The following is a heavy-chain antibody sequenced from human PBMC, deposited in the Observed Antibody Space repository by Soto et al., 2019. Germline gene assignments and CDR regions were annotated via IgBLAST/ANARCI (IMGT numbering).Heavy chain of an antibody. CDR2: ISSGRGDNS. CDR1: GFSFSNHA. V-gene: IGHV3-23*01. D-gene: IGHD3-3*01. J-gene: IGHJ4*02. Sequence: EVQLLDSGGGFVQPGGSLRLSCAASGFSFSNHAMSWVRQAPGKGLEWVSGISSGRGDNSYYAASVKGRFTISRDNTKSTLYLQMNNLRDEDTALYFCAKRFTLFGVVKLSPHVDHWGQGTLVTVSS. CDR3: AKRFTLFGVVKLSPHVDH.